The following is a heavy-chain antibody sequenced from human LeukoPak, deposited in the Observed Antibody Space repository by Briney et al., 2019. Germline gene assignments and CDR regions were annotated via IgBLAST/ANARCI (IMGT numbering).Heavy chain of an antibody. CDR1: GFTFSSYE. V-gene: IGHV3-48*03. CDR3: ARGQKYYYDSSGYYSAGY. D-gene: IGHD3-22*01. Sequence: GGSLRLSCAASGFTFSSYEMNWVRQTPGKGLEWVSYISSSGSAIYYADSVKGRFTISRDNSKNTLYLQMNSLRAEDTAVYYCARGQKYYYDSSGYYSAGYWGQGTLVTVSS. J-gene: IGHJ4*02. CDR2: ISSSGSAI.